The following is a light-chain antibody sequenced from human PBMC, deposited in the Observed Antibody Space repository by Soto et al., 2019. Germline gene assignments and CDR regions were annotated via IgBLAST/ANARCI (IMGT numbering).Light chain of an antibody. V-gene: IGLV1-36*01. J-gene: IGLJ1*01. CDR1: ISSIGNNA. CDR3: AAWDDSLNGYV. Sequence: QSVLTQPPSVSEAPRQRVTVSCSGSISSIGNNAVNWYQQLPGKAPKLLIYYDDLLPSGVSDRFSGSKSGTSASLAISGLQSEDEADYYCAAWDDSLNGYVFGTGTKVTVL. CDR2: YDD.